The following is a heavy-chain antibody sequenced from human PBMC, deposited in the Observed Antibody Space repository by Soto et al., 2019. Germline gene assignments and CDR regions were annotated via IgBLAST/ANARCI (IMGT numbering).Heavy chain of an antibody. J-gene: IGHJ4*02. Sequence: VGSLRLSCAASGFTFSSYGMHWVRQAPGKGLEWVAVIWYDGSNKYYADSVKGRFTISRDNSKNTLYLQMNSLRAEDTAVYYCARDQRGYSYGVDYWGQGTLVSVSS. D-gene: IGHD5-18*01. V-gene: IGHV3-33*01. CDR3: ARDQRGYSYGVDY. CDR1: GFTFSSYG. CDR2: IWYDGSNK.